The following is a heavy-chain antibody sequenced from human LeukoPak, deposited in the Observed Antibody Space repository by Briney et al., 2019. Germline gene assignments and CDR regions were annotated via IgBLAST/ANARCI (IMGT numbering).Heavy chain of an antibody. CDR3: ARVSTIGYDI. D-gene: IGHD1-14*01. CDR2: IGIAGDT. V-gene: IGHV3-13*01. J-gene: IGHJ3*02. Sequence: GGSLRLSCAASGFTFSSYDMHWVRQATGKGLEWVSGIGIAGDTYYRGSVKGRFTISRENAKNSLYLQMGSLRAGDTAVYYCARVSTIGYDIWGRGTMVTVSS. CDR1: GFTFSSYD.